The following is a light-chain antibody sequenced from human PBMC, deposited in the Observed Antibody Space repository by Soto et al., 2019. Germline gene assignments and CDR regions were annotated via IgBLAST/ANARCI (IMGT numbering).Light chain of an antibody. J-gene: IGLJ1*01. V-gene: IGLV2-11*01. Sequence: ALTQPRSVSGSPGQSVTISCTGTSSDVGGYKFVSWYQQHPGKAPKFMIYEVSKRPSGVPDRFSGSKSGNTAFLTISGLQAEDEADYYCCSYAGFYTSVFGTGTKLTVL. CDR2: EVS. CDR1: SSDVGGYKF. CDR3: CSYAGFYTSV.